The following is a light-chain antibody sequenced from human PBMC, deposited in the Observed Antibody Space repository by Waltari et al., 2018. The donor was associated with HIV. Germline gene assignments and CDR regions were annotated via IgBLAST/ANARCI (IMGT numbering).Light chain of an antibody. J-gene: IGLJ2*01. V-gene: IGLV1-40*01. CDR2: GDS. Sequence: QSVLTQPPSVSGAPGQRGTISCTGSSSNIGAGYHVHWYQQLPVTSPKLLIYGDSTRPSAVLHRFSGSKTGTSASLGITGLQAEDEADYYCQSYDISLSGVVFGGGTKLTVL. CDR3: QSYDISLSGVV. CDR1: SSNIGAGYH.